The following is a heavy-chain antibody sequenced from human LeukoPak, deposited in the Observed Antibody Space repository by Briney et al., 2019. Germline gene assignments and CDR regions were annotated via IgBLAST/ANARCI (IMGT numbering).Heavy chain of an antibody. V-gene: IGHV4-38-2*02. CDR1: GYSISSGYY. D-gene: IGHD3-10*01. CDR3: ARHRYYYRSGSYYGAPYYMDV. CDR2: IYHSGRT. J-gene: IGHJ6*03. Sequence: SETPSLTCTVSGYSISSGYYWGWIRQPPGKGLEWIGSIYHSGRTFYNPSLKSRVTISVDTSKNQFSLKLSPVTAADTAVYYCARHRYYYRSGSYYGAPYYMDVWGKGTTVTISS.